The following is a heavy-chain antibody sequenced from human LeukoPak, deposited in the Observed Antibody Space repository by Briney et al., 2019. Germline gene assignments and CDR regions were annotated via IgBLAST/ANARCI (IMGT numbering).Heavy chain of an antibody. J-gene: IGHJ6*02. V-gene: IGHV4-59*08. CDR2: IYYSGST. D-gene: IGHD6-13*01. CDR3: ARHPRRIAAAGLNYYYYYGMDV. CDR1: GGSISSYY. Sequence: SETLSLTCTVSGGSISSYYWSWIRQPAGKGLEWIGYIYYSGSTNYNPSLKSRVTISVDTSKNQFSLKLSSVTAADTAVYYCARHPRRIAAAGLNYYYYYGMDVWGQGTTVTVSS.